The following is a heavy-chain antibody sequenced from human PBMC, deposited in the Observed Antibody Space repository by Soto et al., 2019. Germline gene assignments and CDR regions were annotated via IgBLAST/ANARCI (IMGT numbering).Heavy chain of an antibody. CDR2: IYYSGNP. Sequence: AETLSLTYTVSGGSVNSGSFHWAWIRQTPGQGLEWIGSIYYSGNPYYIPSLKGRISISVETSKNQFSLQLTSVTAADTAVYFCANSKKSEYDDPADAFGIWGQGTKVTVSS. D-gene: IGHD4-4*01. CDR3: ANSKKSEYDDPADAFGI. CDR1: GGSVNSGSFH. V-gene: IGHV4-39*01. J-gene: IGHJ3*02.